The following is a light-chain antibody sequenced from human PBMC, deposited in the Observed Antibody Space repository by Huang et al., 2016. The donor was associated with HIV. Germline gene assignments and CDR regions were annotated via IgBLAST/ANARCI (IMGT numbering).Light chain of an antibody. CDR1: QSINKY. Sequence: DIQMTQSPSSLSASVGDRVIISCRASQSINKYLNWYQQMPGKAPKLLIYGASTLQRGVSSRFSGSVSGTDFTLTIGSLQPEDAATYYCQQCYKAPRTFGQGTLLEI. J-gene: IGKJ2*01. CDR2: GAS. CDR3: QQCYKAPRT. V-gene: IGKV1-39*01.